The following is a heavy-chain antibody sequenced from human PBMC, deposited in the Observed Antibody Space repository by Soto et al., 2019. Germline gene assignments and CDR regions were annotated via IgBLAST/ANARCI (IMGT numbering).Heavy chain of an antibody. V-gene: IGHV1-18*04. J-gene: IGHJ3*02. Sequence: ASVKVSCKASGYTFTSYGINWVRQAPGQGLEWMGWISAYNGNTNYAQKLQGRVTMTTDTSTSTAYMELRSLRSDDTAVYYCARERKVVNNWTYFYTPAPIDAFDNWGQGTMVTVSS. CDR3: ARERKVVNNWTYFYTPAPIDAFDN. CDR2: ISAYNGNT. D-gene: IGHD1-7*01. CDR1: GYTFTSYG.